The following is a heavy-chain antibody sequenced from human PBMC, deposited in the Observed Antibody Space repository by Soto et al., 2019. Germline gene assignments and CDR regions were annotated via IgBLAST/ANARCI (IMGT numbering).Heavy chain of an antibody. CDR3: ARKTLGYCTNGVCYGWFDP. D-gene: IGHD2-8*01. Sequence: SETLSLTCAVSSGSISSSNWWSWVRQPPGKGLEWIGEIYHSGSTNYNPSLKSRVTISVDKSKNQFSLKLSSVTAADTAVYYCARKTLGYCTNGVCYGWFDPWGQGTLVTVSS. J-gene: IGHJ5*02. CDR1: SGSISSSNW. CDR2: IYHSGST. V-gene: IGHV4-4*02.